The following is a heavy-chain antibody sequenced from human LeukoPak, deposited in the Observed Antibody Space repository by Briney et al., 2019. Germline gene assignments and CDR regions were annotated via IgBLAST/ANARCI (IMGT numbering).Heavy chain of an antibody. V-gene: IGHV4-59*08. Sequence: SETLSLTCTVSGGSISSYYWSWIRQPPGKGLDWIAYIYYSGSTDYNPSLKSRVTISVDTSKNQFSLKLSSVTAADTAVYYCAGPGWFGELSYWGQGTLVTVSS. CDR2: IYYSGST. CDR1: GGSISSYY. CDR3: AGPGWFGELSY. J-gene: IGHJ4*02. D-gene: IGHD3-10*01.